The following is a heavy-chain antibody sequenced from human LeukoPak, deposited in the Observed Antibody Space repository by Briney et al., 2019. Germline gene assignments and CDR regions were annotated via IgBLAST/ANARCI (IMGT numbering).Heavy chain of an antibody. CDR3: ASGDPVAAGWFDP. Sequence: PGGSLRLSCAASGFTVSSNYMSWVRQAPGKGLEWVSIIYSGGSTYYADSVRGRFTISRDNSKNTLYLQMNSLRVEDTAVYYCASGDPVAAGWFDPWGQGTLVTVSS. CDR2: IYSGGST. V-gene: IGHV3-66*02. D-gene: IGHD2-15*01. J-gene: IGHJ5*02. CDR1: GFTVSSNY.